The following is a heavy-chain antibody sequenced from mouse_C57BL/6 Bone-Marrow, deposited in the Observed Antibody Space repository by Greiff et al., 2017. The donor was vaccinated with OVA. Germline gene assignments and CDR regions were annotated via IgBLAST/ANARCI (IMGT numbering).Heavy chain of an antibody. J-gene: IGHJ2*01. CDR2: IDPETGGT. Sequence: VKLQESGAELVRPGASVTLSCKASGYTFTDYEMHWVKQTPVHGLEWIGAIDPETGGTAYNQKFKGKAILTADKSSSTAYMELRSLTSEDSAVYYCTRFDGYPYYFDYWGQGTTLTVSS. V-gene: IGHV1-15*01. D-gene: IGHD2-3*01. CDR3: TRFDGYPYYFDY. CDR1: GYTFTDYE.